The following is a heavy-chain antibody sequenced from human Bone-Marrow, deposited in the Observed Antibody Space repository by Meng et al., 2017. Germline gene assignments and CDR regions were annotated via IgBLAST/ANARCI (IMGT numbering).Heavy chain of an antibody. CDR3: ASQAGRTPTGYSIN. CDR2: INSDGSIT. D-gene: IGHD6-13*01. CDR1: GFTFSSLW. J-gene: IGHJ4*02. Sequence: GESLKISCATSGFTFSSLWMHWVRQPAGKGLVWVSRINSDGSITTYADSVKGRFTISRDNAKNILYLEMNSPRAEDTAVYYCASQAGRTPTGYSINWGQGTLVTVSS. V-gene: IGHV3-74*01.